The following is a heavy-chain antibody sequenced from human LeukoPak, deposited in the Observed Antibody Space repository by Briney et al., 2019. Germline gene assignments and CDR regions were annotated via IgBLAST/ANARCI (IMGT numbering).Heavy chain of an antibody. Sequence: SETLSLTCTISGGSISSYYWSWIRQPPGKGLEWIGYIYYSGSTSYNPSLKSRVTILVDTSKNQFSLKLRSVTAADTAIYYCATNSNWGPGKYWGQGTLVTVSS. V-gene: IGHV4-59*08. J-gene: IGHJ4*02. CDR2: IYYSGST. CDR3: ATNSNWGPGKY. CDR1: GGSISSYY. D-gene: IGHD7-27*01.